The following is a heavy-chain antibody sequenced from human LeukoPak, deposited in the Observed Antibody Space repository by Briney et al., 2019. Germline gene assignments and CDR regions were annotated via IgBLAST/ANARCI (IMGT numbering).Heavy chain of an antibody. D-gene: IGHD3-22*01. CDR1: GFTFSSYA. Sequence: QTGGSLRLSCAASGFTFSSYAMSWVRQAPGKGPEWVSAISGSGGSTYYADSVKGRFTISRDNSKNTLYLQMNSLRAEDTAVYYCAKARSSGYYYYFDYWGQGTLVTVSS. CDR2: ISGSGGST. J-gene: IGHJ4*02. V-gene: IGHV3-23*01. CDR3: AKARSSGYYYYFDY.